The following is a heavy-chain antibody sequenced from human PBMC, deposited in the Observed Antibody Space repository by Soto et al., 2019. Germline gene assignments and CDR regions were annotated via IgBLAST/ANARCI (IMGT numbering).Heavy chain of an antibody. J-gene: IGHJ6*03. D-gene: IGHD3-10*01. CDR2: INHSGST. Sequence: SETLSLTCAVYGGSFSGYYWSWIRQPPGKGLEWIGEINHSGSTNYNPSLKSRVTISVDTSKNQFSLKLSSVTAADTAVYYCARGFGELSSYYYYYMDVWGKGTTVTVSS. CDR3: ARGFGELSSYYYYYMDV. V-gene: IGHV4-34*01. CDR1: GGSFSGYY.